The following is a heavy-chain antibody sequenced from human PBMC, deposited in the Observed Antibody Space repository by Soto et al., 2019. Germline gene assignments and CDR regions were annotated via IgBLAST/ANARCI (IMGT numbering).Heavy chain of an antibody. CDR3: ATCTGYGDYDYYFDY. D-gene: IGHD4-17*01. V-gene: IGHV1-18*01. CDR2: ISAYNGNT. Sequence: ASLKVSCKASGYTFTSYGISWVRQAPGQGLEWMGWISAYNGNTNYAQKLQGRVTMTTDTSTSTAYMELRSLRSDDTAVYYCATCTGYGDYDYYFDYWGQGTLVTVSS. CDR1: GYTFTSYG. J-gene: IGHJ4*02.